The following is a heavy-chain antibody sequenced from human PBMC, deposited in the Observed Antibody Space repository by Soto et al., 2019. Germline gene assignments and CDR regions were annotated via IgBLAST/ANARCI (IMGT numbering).Heavy chain of an antibody. CDR1: GYTFTSYY. CDR3: ATDPPWNDANRDY. Sequence: ASVKVSCKASGYTFTSYYMHWVRQAPGQGLEWMGIINPSGGSTSYAQKFQGRVTMTRDTSTSTVYMELNSLRVDDTALYYCATDPPWNDANRDYWGQGTLVTVSS. D-gene: IGHD1-1*01. J-gene: IGHJ4*02. CDR2: INPSGGST. V-gene: IGHV1-46*01.